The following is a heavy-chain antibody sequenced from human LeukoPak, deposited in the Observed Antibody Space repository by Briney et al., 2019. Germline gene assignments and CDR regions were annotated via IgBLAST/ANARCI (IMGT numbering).Heavy chain of an antibody. CDR3: ATSGGTLGPTNYFAY. D-gene: IGHD3-16*01. J-gene: IGHJ4*02. CDR2: INNSGST. CDR1: GESFSGYY. V-gene: IGHV4-34*01. Sequence: SETLSLTCAVYGESFSGYYWSWIRQPPGKGLEWIGEINNSGSTNYNPSLKSRVTISVDTSKNQFSLELSSVTAADTAVYYCATSGGTLGPTNYFAYWGQGTLVTVSS.